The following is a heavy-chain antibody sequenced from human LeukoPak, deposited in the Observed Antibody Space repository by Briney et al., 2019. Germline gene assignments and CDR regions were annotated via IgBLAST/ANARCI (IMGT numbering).Heavy chain of an antibody. Sequence: PSETLSLTCAVSGGSISSSNWWSWVRQPPGKGLEWIGEIYHSGSTNYNPSLKSRVTISVDKSNNQFSLKLSSVTAADTAVYYCARNYYYGSGSYYSADAFDMWGQGTMVTVSS. V-gene: IGHV4-4*02. D-gene: IGHD3-10*01. CDR3: ARNYYYGSGSYYSADAFDM. CDR1: GGSISSSNW. CDR2: IYHSGST. J-gene: IGHJ3*02.